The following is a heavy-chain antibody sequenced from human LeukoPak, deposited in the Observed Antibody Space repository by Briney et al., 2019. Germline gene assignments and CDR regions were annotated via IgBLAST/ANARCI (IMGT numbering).Heavy chain of an antibody. V-gene: IGHV4-59*11. J-gene: IGHJ4*02. Sequence: PSETLSLTCTVSGGSLSSHFWSWIRQPPGKGLELIGHIYYTGTTYYNPSLNSRVTISLDTSRNQFSLRLTSVAAADTAVYYCAILSSDCSTARCYLPYWGQGTLVSVSS. CDR3: AILSSDCSTARCYLPY. D-gene: IGHD2-2*01. CDR2: IYYTGTT. CDR1: GGSLSSHF.